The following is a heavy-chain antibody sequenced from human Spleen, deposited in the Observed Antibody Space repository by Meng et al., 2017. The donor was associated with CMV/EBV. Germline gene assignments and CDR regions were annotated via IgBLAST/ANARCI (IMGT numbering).Heavy chain of an antibody. CDR3: ARGPRLCTTTSCENYYYYGMDI. Sequence: GESLKISCAASGFTFSSYGMHWVRQAPGKGLEWVAVIWYDGSNKYYADSVKGRFTISRDNSKNTLYLQMNSLRAEDTAVYYCARGPRLCTTTSCENYYYYGMDIWGQGTTVTVSS. CDR1: GFTFSSYG. D-gene: IGHD2-2*01. J-gene: IGHJ6*02. CDR2: IWYDGSNK. V-gene: IGHV3-33*01.